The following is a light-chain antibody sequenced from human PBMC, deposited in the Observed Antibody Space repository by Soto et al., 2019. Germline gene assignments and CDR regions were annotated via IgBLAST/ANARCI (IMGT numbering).Light chain of an antibody. CDR3: QSYDSRNQV. Sequence: NFILTQPHSVSESPGKTVTISCTRSGGSIASDFVQWYQQRPGSAPTTVIYENNRRPSEVPDRFSGSIDSSSNSASLTISGLTTEDEADYYCQSYDSRNQVFGGGTKVTVL. V-gene: IGLV6-57*04. CDR2: ENN. J-gene: IGLJ2*01. CDR1: GGSIASDF.